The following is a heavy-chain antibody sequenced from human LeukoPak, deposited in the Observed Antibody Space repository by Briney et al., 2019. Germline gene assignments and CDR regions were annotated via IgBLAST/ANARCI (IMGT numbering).Heavy chain of an antibody. J-gene: IGHJ4*02. Sequence: GGSLRLSCAASGFTFSSYGMHWVRQAPGKGLEWVAVISYDGSNKYYADSVKGRFTISRDNSKNTLYLQMNSLRAEDTAVYYCAKKGDFWSGPFDYWGQGTLVTVSS. CDR3: AKKGDFWSGPFDY. D-gene: IGHD3-3*01. CDR1: GFTFSSYG. V-gene: IGHV3-30*18. CDR2: ISYDGSNK.